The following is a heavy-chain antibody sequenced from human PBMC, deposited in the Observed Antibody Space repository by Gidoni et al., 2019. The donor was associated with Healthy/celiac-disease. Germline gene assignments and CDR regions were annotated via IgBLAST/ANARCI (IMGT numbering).Heavy chain of an antibody. J-gene: IGHJ4*02. Sequence: EVQLVQSGAEVKKPGESLRISCKGSGYSFTSYWIRWVRQMPGKGLEWMGRIDPSDSYTNYSPSFQGHVTISADKSLSTAYLQWSSLKASDTAMYYCARSRDGYSYFDYWGQGTLVTVSS. D-gene: IGHD4-4*01. CDR2: IDPSDSYT. CDR1: GYSFTSYW. CDR3: ARSRDGYSYFDY. V-gene: IGHV5-10-1*03.